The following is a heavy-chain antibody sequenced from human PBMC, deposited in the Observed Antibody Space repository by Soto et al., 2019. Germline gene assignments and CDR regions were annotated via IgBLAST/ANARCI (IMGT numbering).Heavy chain of an antibody. CDR1: GGSFSGYY. V-gene: IGHV4-34*01. CDR3: ARVDFWSGYYYNY. CDR2: INHSGST. Sequence: SETLSLTCAVYGGSFSGYYWSWIRQPPGKGLEWIGEINHSGSTNYNPSLKSRVTISVDTSKNQFSLKLSSVTAADTAVYYCARVDFWSGYYYNYWGQGTLVTVSS. D-gene: IGHD3-3*01. J-gene: IGHJ4*02.